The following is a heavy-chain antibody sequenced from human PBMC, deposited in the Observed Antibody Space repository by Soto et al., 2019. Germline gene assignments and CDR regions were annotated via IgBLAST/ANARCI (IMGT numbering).Heavy chain of an antibody. J-gene: IGHJ4*02. V-gene: IGHV3-49*03. CDR2: IRSKAYGGTT. CDR3: TRGAMITFGGVIAFFDY. Sequence: PGGSLRLSCTASGFTFCDYAMSWFRQAPGKGLEWVGFIRSKAYGGTTEYAASVKGRFTISRDDSKSIAYLQMNSLKTEDTAVYYCTRGAMITFGGVIAFFDYWGQGTLVTVSS. D-gene: IGHD3-16*02. CDR1: GFTFCDYA.